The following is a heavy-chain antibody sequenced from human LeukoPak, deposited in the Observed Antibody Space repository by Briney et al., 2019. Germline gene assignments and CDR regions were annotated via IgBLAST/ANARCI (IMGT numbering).Heavy chain of an antibody. V-gene: IGHV3-9*01. Sequence: PGGSLRLSCAPSGLTLDDYAMRWGRHARGKGREWGSAISGSGGSIAYADSVEGRFTMSRDNAKNSLYLEMNTLRAEDTGLYHCVQDGHKGDSAFSAFDYWREGPLVRVSS. CDR2: ISGSGGSI. CDR3: VQDGHKGDSAFSAFDY. J-gene: IGHJ4*02. D-gene: IGHD2-21*02. CDR1: GLTLDDYA.